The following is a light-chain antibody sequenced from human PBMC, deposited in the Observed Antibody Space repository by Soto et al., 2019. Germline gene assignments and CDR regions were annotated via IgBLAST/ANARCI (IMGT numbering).Light chain of an antibody. CDR1: QGIYNY. J-gene: IGKJ3*01. Sequence: DTQMTQSPSSLSASVGDRVTITCRASQGIYNYLAWYQQKPGKVPTILIYAASSLVSGVLSRFSGSGSGTDFTLTISSLQPEDVATYYCQMCNSAPFTFGPGTKVDIK. CDR3: QMCNSAPFT. CDR2: AAS. V-gene: IGKV1-27*01.